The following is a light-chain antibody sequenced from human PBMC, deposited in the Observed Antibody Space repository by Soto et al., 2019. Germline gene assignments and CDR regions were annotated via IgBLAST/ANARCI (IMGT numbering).Light chain of an antibody. CDR3: LQDDNYPRT. V-gene: IGKV1-6*02. CDR1: QDIRNE. J-gene: IGKJ1*01. Sequence: AIQMTQSPSSLSASIGDRVTLTCRASQDIRNELGWYQQKPGKAPKLLIYAASTLQSGVPSRLTGSGSGTDFTLTINSLQPEDFATYYCLQDDNYPRTFGQGTKVEIK. CDR2: AAS.